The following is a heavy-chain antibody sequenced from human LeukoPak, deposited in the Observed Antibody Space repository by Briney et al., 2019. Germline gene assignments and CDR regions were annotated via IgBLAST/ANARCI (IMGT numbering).Heavy chain of an antibody. D-gene: IGHD1-26*01. Sequence: SETLSLTCTVSGGSISSYYWSWTRQPPGKGLEWIGYIYYSGSTNYNPSLKSRVTISVDTSKNQFSLKLSSVTAADTAVYYCARDLGGPHDYWGQGTLVTVSS. CDR2: IYYSGST. J-gene: IGHJ4*02. CDR1: GGSISSYY. V-gene: IGHV4-59*01. CDR3: ARDLGGPHDY.